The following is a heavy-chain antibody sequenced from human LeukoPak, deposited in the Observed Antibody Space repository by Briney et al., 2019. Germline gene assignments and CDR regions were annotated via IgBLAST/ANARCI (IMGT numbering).Heavy chain of an antibody. CDR1: GGSISSSSYY. J-gene: IGHJ4*02. CDR3: ARHLDRYSDGYTDY. Sequence: SETLSLTCTVSGGSISSSSYYWGWIRQPPGKGLEWIGSIYYSGSTYYNPSLKSRVTISVDTSKNQFSLKLSSVTAADTAVYYCARHLDRYSDGYTDYWGQGTLVTVSS. V-gene: IGHV4-39*01. CDR2: IYYSGST. D-gene: IGHD5-18*01.